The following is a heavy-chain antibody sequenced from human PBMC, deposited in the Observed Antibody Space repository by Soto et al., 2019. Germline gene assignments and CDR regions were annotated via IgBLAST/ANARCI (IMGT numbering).Heavy chain of an antibody. CDR3: ARDAFWGSSSGRRRLTIDY. J-gene: IGHJ4*02. CDR1: GFTFSDYY. Sequence: GGSLRLSCAASGFTFSDYYMSWIRQAPGKGLEWVSYISSSGSTIYYADSVKGRFTISRDNAKNSLYLQMNSLRAEDTAVYYCARDAFWGSSSGRRRLTIDYWGQGTLVTVSS. V-gene: IGHV3-11*01. CDR2: ISSSGSTI. D-gene: IGHD3-16*01.